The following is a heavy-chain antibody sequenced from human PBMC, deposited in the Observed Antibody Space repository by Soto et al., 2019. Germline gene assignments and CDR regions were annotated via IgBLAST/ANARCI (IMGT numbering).Heavy chain of an antibody. CDR3: APGGILTGYIGY. Sequence: GGSLRLSCAASGFTFSSYAMSWVRQAPGKGLEWVSAISGSGGSTYYADSVKGRFTISRDNSKNTLYLQMNSLRAEDTAVYYCAPGGILTGYIGYWGQGTLGTVSA. V-gene: IGHV3-23*01. CDR1: GFTFSSYA. D-gene: IGHD3-9*01. CDR2: ISGSGGST. J-gene: IGHJ4*02.